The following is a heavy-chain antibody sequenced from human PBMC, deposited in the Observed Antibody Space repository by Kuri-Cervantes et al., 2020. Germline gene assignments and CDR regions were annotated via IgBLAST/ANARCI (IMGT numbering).Heavy chain of an antibody. D-gene: IGHD1-20*01. CDR1: GYTFTGYY. V-gene: IGHV1-2*02. CDR3: ARDNLDLEGRPFDL. Sequence: ASVKVSCKASGYTFTGYYMHWVRQAPGQGLEWMGWINPNSGGTNYAQKFQGRVTMTRDTSISTAYMELSRLRSDDTAVYYCARDNLDLEGRPFDLWGQGTRVTVSS. CDR2: INPNSGGT. J-gene: IGHJ5*02.